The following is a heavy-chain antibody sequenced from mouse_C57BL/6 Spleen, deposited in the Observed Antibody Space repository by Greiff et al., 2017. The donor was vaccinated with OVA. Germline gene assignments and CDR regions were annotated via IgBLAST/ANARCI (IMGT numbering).Heavy chain of an antibody. CDR3: ARGPPSTVVDGEYYFDY. V-gene: IGHV1-64*01. Sequence: QVQLQQPGAELVKPGASVKLSCKASGYTFTSYWLHWVKQRPGQGLEWIGMIHPNSGSTNYNEKFKSKATLTVDKSSSTAYMQLSSLTSEESAVYNCARGPPSTVVDGEYYFDYWGQGTTLTVSS. J-gene: IGHJ2*01. D-gene: IGHD1-1*01. CDR2: IHPNSGST. CDR1: GYTFTSYW.